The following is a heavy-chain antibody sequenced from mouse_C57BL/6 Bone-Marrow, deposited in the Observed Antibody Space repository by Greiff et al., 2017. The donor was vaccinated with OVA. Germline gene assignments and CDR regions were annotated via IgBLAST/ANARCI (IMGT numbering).Heavy chain of an antibody. Sequence: LVESGAELARPGASVKLSCKASGYTFTSYGISWVKQRTGQGLGWIGEIYPRSGNTYYNEKFKGKATLTADKSSSTAYMELRSLTSEDSAVYFCASYRWFAYWGQGTLVTVSA. V-gene: IGHV1-81*01. J-gene: IGHJ3*01. CDR3: ASYRWFAY. CDR2: IYPRSGNT. CDR1: GYTFTSYG.